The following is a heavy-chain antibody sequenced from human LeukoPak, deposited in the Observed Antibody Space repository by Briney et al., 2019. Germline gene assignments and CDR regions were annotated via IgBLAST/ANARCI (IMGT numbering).Heavy chain of an antibody. J-gene: IGHJ5*02. Sequence: SETLSLTCTVSGGSISSSSYYWGWIRQPPGKGLEWIGSIYYSGSTYYNPSLKSRVTISMDTSKNQFSLKLTSLTAADTAVYYCARAGNNWFDPWGQGTLVTVSS. CDR3: ARAGNNWFDP. CDR1: GGSISSSSYY. CDR2: IYYSGST. D-gene: IGHD6-13*01. V-gene: IGHV4-39*07.